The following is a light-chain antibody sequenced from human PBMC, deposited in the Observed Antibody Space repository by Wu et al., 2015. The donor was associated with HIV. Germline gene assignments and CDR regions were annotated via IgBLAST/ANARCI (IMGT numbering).Light chain of an antibody. V-gene: IGKV3-20*01. CDR1: QRIDSRS. CDR3: QHYGILTRT. Sequence: EIVLSQSSGTLSLSPGERATVSCRASQRIDSRSLAWYQQRLGQAPRLLISAASNRAAGIPDRFNGSGSGTDFILTISGLEPEDSAVYFCQHYGILTRTFGQGTKVEIK. J-gene: IGKJ1*01. CDR2: AAS.